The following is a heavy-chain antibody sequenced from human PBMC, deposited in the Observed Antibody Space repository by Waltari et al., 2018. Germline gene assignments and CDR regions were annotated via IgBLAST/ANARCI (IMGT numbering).Heavy chain of an antibody. Sequence: QVQLQESGPGLVKPSETLSLTCTISGGAISYNYWTWIRQPAGGALESIERIFPGGDTNSNPSLKSRVAMSIDTSNYQVSLKLSSVTAADTAIYYCARERGLYDHTYHYYMDIWGIGTAVTVAS. CDR2: IFPGGDT. CDR3: ARERGLYDHTYHYYMDI. CDR1: GGAISYNY. V-gene: IGHV4-4*07. J-gene: IGHJ6*03. D-gene: IGHD3-22*01.